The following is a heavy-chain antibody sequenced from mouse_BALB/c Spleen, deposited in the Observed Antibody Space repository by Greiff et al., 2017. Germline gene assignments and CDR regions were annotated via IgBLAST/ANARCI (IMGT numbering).Heavy chain of an antibody. D-gene: IGHD2-3*01. CDR3: AREGWLLRYAMDY. J-gene: IGHJ4*01. CDR1: GYSITSDYA. Sequence: DVKLVESGPGLVKPSQSLSLTCTVTGYSITSDYAWNWIRQFPGNKLEWMGYISYSGSTSYNPSLKSRISITRDTSKNQFFLQLNSVTTEDTATYYCAREGWLLRYAMDYRGQRTSGTGSS. CDR2: ISYSGST. V-gene: IGHV3-2*02.